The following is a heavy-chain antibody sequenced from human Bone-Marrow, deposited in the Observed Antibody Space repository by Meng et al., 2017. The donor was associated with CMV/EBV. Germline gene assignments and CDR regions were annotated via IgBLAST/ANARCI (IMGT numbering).Heavy chain of an antibody. V-gene: IGHV3-30*02. J-gene: IGHJ6*01. CDR2: IRYDGSNK. CDR1: GFTFSSYG. Sequence: GESLKISCAASGFTFSSYGMHWVRQAPGKGLEWVAFIRYDGSNKYYADSVKGRFTISRDNSKNTLYLQMNSLRAEDTAVYYCAKDGGYYYDSSGTLDVWGQGTTVTVSS. CDR3: AKDGGYYYDSSGTLDV. D-gene: IGHD3-22*01.